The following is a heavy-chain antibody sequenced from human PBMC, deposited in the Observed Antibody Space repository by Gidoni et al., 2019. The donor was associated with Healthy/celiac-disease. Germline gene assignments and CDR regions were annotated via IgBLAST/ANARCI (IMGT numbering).Heavy chain of an antibody. V-gene: IGHV3-23*01. CDR1: GFNCSSYA. J-gene: IGHJ4*02. Sequence: EVQLLESGGGLVQHGGSLRLSCAASGFNCSSYAMSWFRQAPGKGLEWVSAISGSGGSTYYADSVKGRFTISRDNSKNTLYLQMNSLRAEDTAVYYCAKDSTTTSLYYFDYWGQGTLVTVSS. D-gene: IGHD4-4*01. CDR2: ISGSGGST. CDR3: AKDSTTTSLYYFDY.